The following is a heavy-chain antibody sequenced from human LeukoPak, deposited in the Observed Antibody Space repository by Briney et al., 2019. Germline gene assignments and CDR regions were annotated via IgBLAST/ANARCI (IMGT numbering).Heavy chain of an antibody. Sequence: PSETLSLTCAVYGGSFSGYYWSWIRQPPGKGLEWIGEINHSGSTNYNPSLKSRVTISVDTSKNQFSLKLSSVTAADTAVYYCARVSIAVAGTDYWGQGTLVTVSS. J-gene: IGHJ4*02. D-gene: IGHD6-19*01. CDR3: ARVSIAVAGTDY. CDR2: INHSGST. V-gene: IGHV4-34*01. CDR1: GGSFSGYY.